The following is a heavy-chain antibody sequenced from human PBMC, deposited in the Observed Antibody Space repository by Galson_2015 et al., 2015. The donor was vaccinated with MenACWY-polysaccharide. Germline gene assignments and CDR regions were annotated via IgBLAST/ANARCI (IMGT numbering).Heavy chain of an antibody. D-gene: IGHD4-11*01. V-gene: IGHV1-2*02. Sequence: SVKVSCKASGYTFTGFYMHWVRQAPGQGLEWMGWINPNRGGTNYAQKFQGRVTMTRDTSISTAYMELSRMRSDDTAVYYCARELSDYSNPEPHFDYWGQGTLVTVSS. CDR2: INPNRGGT. CDR1: GYTFTGFY. CDR3: ARELSDYSNPEPHFDY. J-gene: IGHJ4*02.